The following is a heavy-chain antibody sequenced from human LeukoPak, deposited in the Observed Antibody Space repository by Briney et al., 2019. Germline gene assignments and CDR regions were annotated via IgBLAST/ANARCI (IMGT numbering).Heavy chain of an antibody. CDR3: AKHPYDSSGYYYFYYFDY. CDR2: ISGSGGST. CDR1: GFTVSSYA. J-gene: IGHJ4*02. D-gene: IGHD3-22*01. Sequence: PGGSLRLSCAASGFTVSSYAMSWVRQAPGKGLEWVSAISGSGGSTYYADSVKGRFTISRDNSKNTLYLQMNSLRAEDTAVYYCAKHPYDSSGYYYFYYFDYWGQGTLVTVSS. V-gene: IGHV3-23*01.